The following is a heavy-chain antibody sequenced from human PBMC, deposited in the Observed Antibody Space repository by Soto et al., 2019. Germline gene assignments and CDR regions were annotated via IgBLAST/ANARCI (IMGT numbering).Heavy chain of an antibody. D-gene: IGHD1-26*01. CDR1: GGSISSSRSY. Sequence: QLQLQESGPGLVKPSETLSLTCTVSGGSISSSRSYWGWIRQPPGKGLECIGSIYYSGSTYYSPSLKSRVTISVDTSKYQVALKLSSVTAADTAVYYCARRGLVGATTFAYWGQGTLVTVSS. CDR2: IYYSGST. CDR3: ARRGLVGATTFAY. J-gene: IGHJ4*02. V-gene: IGHV4-39*01.